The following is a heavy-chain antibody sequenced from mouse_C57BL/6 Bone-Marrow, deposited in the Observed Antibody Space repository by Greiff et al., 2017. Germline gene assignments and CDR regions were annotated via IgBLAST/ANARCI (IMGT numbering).Heavy chain of an antibody. CDR1: GYTFTSYD. CDR2: IDPRDGST. D-gene: IGHD1-1*01. V-gene: IGHV1-85*01. CDR3: ARDYGSSYWYFDV. Sequence: QVQLQQSGPELVKPGASVKLSCKASGYTFTSYDINWVKQRPGQGLEWIGWIDPRDGSTKYNEKFKGKATLTLDKSSSPASMELHSLTSEASAVYCCARDYGSSYWYFDVWGTGTTVTVSS. J-gene: IGHJ1*03.